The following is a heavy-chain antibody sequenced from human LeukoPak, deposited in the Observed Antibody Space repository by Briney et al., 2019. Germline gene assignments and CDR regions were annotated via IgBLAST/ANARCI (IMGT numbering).Heavy chain of an antibody. D-gene: IGHD6-19*01. CDR2: ISSSSSYI. CDR1: GFTFSSYS. CDR3: ARRGDSSGYHFDY. J-gene: IGHJ4*02. V-gene: IGHV3-21*01. Sequence: GGSLRLSCAASGFTFSSYSMNWVRQAPGKGLEWVTSISSSSSYIYYADSVKGRFTISRDNAKNSLYLQMNSLRAEDTAVYYCARRGDSSGYHFDYWGQGTLVTVSS.